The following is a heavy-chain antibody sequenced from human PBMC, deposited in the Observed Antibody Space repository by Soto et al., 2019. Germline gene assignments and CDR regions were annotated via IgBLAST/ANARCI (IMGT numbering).Heavy chain of an antibody. D-gene: IGHD3-10*01. V-gene: IGHV4-31*03. J-gene: IGHJ5*02. CDR3: ARDLGYGSGIIGNWFDP. CDR2: IYYSGST. Sequence: LSLTCTVSGGSISSGGYYWSWIRQHPGKGLEWIGYIYYSGSTYYNPSLKSRVTISVDTSKNQFSLKLSSVTAADTAVYYCARDLGYGSGIIGNWFDPWGQGTLVTVSS. CDR1: GGSISSGGYY.